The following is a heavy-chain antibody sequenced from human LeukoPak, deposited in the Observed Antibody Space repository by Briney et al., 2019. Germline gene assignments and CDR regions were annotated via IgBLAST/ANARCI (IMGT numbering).Heavy chain of an antibody. J-gene: IGHJ6*02. Sequence: PSETLSLTCAVYGGSFSGYYWSWIRQPPGKGLEWIGEINHSGSTNYNPSLKSRVTISVDTSKNQFSLKLSSVTAADTAVYYCARPVAATYYCYGMDVWGQGTTVTVSS. V-gene: IGHV4-34*01. D-gene: IGHD2-15*01. CDR3: ARPVAATYYCYGMDV. CDR2: INHSGST. CDR1: GGSFSGYY.